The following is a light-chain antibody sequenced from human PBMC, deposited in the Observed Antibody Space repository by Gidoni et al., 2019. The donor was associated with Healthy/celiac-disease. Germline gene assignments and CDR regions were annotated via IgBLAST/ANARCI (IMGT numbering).Light chain of an antibody. V-gene: IGKV6-21*01. CDR3: HQSSSLPRT. Sequence: EIVLTQSPDFQSVTPKEKVTIPCRASQSIGSSLHWSQQKPDQSQKLLIKYASQSFSGVPSRFSGRGSGRDCTLTMNSVEAGDATTYYCHQSSSLPRTFGQGTKVEIK. CDR2: YAS. J-gene: IGKJ1*01. CDR1: QSIGSS.